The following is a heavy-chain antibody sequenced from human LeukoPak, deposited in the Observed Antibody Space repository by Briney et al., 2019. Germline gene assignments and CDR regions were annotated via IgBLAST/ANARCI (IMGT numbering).Heavy chain of an antibody. Sequence: SETLSLTCTVSGGSISSTTSYWGWIHQPPGKGLEWIGGISYSGSTDYNPSLQSRVTISVDTSKNQFSLKLYSVTAADTAVYYCARQFDSWGQGTLVTVSS. J-gene: IGHJ4*02. CDR2: ISYSGST. CDR1: GGSISSTTSY. V-gene: IGHV4-39*01. CDR3: ARQFDS.